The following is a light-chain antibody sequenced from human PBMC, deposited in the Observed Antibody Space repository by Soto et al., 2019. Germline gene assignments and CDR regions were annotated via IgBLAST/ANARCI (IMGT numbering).Light chain of an antibody. V-gene: IGLV2-18*02. CDR3: NSYTSSDTYV. J-gene: IGLJ1*01. CDR1: SSDVGSYNR. CDR2: EVS. Sequence: QSVLTQPPSVYGSPGQSVTISCTGKSSDVGSYNRVAWYQQPPGTAPKLMIYEVSNRPSGVPDRFSGSKSGNTASLTISGLQAEDEADYYCNSYTSSDTYVFGTGTKATVL.